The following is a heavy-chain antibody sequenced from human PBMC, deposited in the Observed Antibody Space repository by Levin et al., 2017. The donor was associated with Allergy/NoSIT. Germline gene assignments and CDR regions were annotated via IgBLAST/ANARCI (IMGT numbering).Heavy chain of an antibody. CDR3: VRPSTIEAAVC. Sequence: GGSLRLSCAASGFAFSDYWMSWIRQAPGKGLEWVSYISGSGNIIYYADSVKGRFTISRDNAEKSLSLQMNSLRAEDTAVYYCVRPSTIEAAVCWGQGVPVIVSS. CDR1: GFAFSDYW. CDR2: ISGSGNII. D-gene: IGHD6-25*01. V-gene: IGHV3-11*01. J-gene: IGHJ4*01.